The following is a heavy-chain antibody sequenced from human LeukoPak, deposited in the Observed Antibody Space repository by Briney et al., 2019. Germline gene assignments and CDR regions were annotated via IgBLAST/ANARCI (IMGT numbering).Heavy chain of an antibody. CDR2: INWNGGST. V-gene: IGHV3-20*04. D-gene: IGHD5-18*01. CDR3: ARPARDTAMDDAFDI. Sequence: GGSLRLSCAVSGFTFDDYGMSWVRQAPGKGLEWVSGINWNGGSTGYADSVKGRFTISRDNAKNSLYLQMNSLRAEDTALYYCARPARDTAMDDAFDIWGQGTMVTVSS. J-gene: IGHJ3*02. CDR1: GFTFDDYG.